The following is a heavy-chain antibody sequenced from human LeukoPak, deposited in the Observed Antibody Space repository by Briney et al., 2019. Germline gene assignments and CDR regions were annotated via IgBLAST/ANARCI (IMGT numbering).Heavy chain of an antibody. CDR2: INQSGST. D-gene: IGHD3-22*01. CDR3: ARGKGPDITMIVVAPRDFDY. V-gene: IGHV4-34*01. CDR1: GGSFSGYY. J-gene: IGHJ4*02. Sequence: SETLSLTCAVYGGSFSGYYWSWIRQPPGKGLEWIGEINQSGSTNYNPSLKSRVTISVDTSKNQFSLKLSSVTAADTAVYYCARGKGPDITMIVVAPRDFDYWGQGTLVTVSS.